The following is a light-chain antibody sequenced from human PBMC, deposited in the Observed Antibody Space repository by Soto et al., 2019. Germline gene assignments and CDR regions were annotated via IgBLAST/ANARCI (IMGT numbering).Light chain of an antibody. V-gene: IGLV2-14*01. J-gene: IGLJ1*01. Sequence: QSALTQPASVSGSPGQSITSSCTGTSSDVGGYNYVSWYQQHPGKAPKLMIYDVSNWPSGVSNRFSGSKSGNTASLTISGLQAEDEADYYCSSYTSSGTLVFGTGTKLTVL. CDR2: DVS. CDR3: SSYTSSGTLV. CDR1: SSDVGGYNY.